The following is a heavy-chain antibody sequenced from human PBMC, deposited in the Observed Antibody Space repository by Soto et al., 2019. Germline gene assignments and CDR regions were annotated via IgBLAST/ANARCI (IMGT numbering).Heavy chain of an antibody. D-gene: IGHD3-16*01. CDR2: ISWDGGST. J-gene: IGHJ6*02. CDR3: AEDMGGHARRRRGYYYGMDV. V-gene: IGHV3-43D*04. Sequence: EVQLVESGGVVVQPGGSLRLSCAASGFTFDDYAMHWVRQAPGKGLEWVSLISWDGGSTYYADSVKGRFTISRDNSKNSLYLQMNSLRAEDTALYYCAEDMGGHARRRRGYYYGMDVWGQGTTVTVSS. CDR1: GFTFDDYA.